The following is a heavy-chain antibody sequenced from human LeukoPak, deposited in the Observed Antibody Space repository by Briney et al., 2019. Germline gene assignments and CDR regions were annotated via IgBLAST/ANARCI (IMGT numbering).Heavy chain of an antibody. CDR3: ARDRLDIVVFPPSKQRRYMDV. CDR1: GGSMTSNTYY. V-gene: IGHV4-39*07. Sequence: SETLSLTCTVSGGSMTSNTYYWGWIRQPPGKGLEWIGSIYYSGSTYYNSSLKSRVTISVDTSKNQFSLKLSSVTAADTAVYYCARDRLDIVVFPPSKQRRYMDVWGKGTTVTVSS. CDR2: IYYSGST. D-gene: IGHD2-15*01. J-gene: IGHJ6*03.